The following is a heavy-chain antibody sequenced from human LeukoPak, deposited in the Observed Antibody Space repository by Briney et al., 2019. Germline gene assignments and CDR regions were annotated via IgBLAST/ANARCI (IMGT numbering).Heavy chain of an antibody. CDR3: AKDLIPGDYRETGAFDI. CDR2: IKQDGSEK. J-gene: IGHJ3*02. CDR1: GFTFSSYW. V-gene: IGHV3-7*01. D-gene: IGHD4-11*01. Sequence: GGSLRLSCAASGFTFSSYWMSWVRQAPGKGLEWVANIKQDGSEKYYADSVKGRFTISRDNSKNTLYLQMNSLRAEDTAVYYCAKDLIPGDYRETGAFDIWGQGTMVTVSS.